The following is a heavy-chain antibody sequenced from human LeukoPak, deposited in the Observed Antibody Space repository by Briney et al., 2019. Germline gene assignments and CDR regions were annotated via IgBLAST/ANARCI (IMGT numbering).Heavy chain of an antibody. D-gene: IGHD2-2*01. J-gene: IGHJ2*01. CDR2: INHSGST. V-gene: IGHV4-34*01. CDR3: ARGGYCSSTSCPGYFDL. CDR1: GGSFSGYY. Sequence: SETLSRTCAVYGGSFSGYYWSWIRQPPGKGLEWIGEINHSGSTNYNPSVKSRVTISVDTSKNQFSMKLSSVTAADTAVYYCARGGYCSSTSCPGYFDLWGRGTLVTVSS.